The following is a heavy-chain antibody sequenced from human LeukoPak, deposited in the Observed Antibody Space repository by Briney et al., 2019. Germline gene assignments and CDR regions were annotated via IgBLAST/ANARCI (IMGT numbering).Heavy chain of an antibody. CDR2: ISADGTI. Sequence: GGSLRLSCAASGFTFDDYAMHWVRQAPGKGLEWVSLISADGTIYYADSVRGRFTISRDNNKSSLYLQMNSLRTEDTALYYCAKDLGYSSSPDFRGQGTLVTVSS. D-gene: IGHD6-13*01. CDR1: GFTFDDYA. J-gene: IGHJ4*02. V-gene: IGHV3-43*02. CDR3: AKDLGYSSSPDF.